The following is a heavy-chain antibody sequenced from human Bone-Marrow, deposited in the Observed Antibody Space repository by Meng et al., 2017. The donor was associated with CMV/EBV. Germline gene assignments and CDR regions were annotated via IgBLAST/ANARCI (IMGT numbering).Heavy chain of an antibody. CDR2: IKPDSGAT. CDR3: ARDHNWGPDH. CDR1: GFYFSDHY. J-gene: IGHJ4*02. V-gene: IGHV1-2*02. D-gene: IGHD1-1*01. Sequence: ASVKVSCKASGFYFSDHYMHWLRQAPGQGLEWMGWIKPDSGATNYAQTFQSRVTMTTDSSITTAYMELIGLTSDDTAVYYCARDHNWGPDHWGQGTLVTVSS.